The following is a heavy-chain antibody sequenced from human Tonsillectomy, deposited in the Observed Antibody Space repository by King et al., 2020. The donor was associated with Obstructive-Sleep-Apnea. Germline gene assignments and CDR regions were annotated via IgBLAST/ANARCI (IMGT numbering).Heavy chain of an antibody. D-gene: IGHD3-10*01. CDR3: AKDMAYYGGGSYYDAFDM. CDR1: GFTFSAYG. V-gene: IGHV3-30*18. J-gene: IGHJ3*02. CDR2: IAYDGTNK. Sequence: QVQLVESGGGVVQPGRSLRLSCAASGFTFSAYGMHWVRQAPGEGLEWVAVIAYDGTNKYFADSVKGRFTISRDNSKNTLSLQINSLGAEDTAVYYCAKDMAYYGGGSYYDAFDMWGQGTTVTVSS.